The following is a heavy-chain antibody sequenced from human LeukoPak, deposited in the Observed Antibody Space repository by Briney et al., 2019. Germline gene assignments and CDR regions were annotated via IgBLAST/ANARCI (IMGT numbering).Heavy chain of an antibody. CDR1: GFTFSSYS. CDR3: ARNHGSGWYYFDY. Sequence: GGSLRLSCAASGFTFSSYSMNWVRQAPGKGLEWVSSISSSSSYIYYADSVKGRFTISRDNAKNSLYQQMNSLRAEDTAVYYCARNHGSGWYYFDYWGQGTLVTVSS. D-gene: IGHD6-19*01. CDR2: ISSSSSYI. V-gene: IGHV3-21*01. J-gene: IGHJ4*02.